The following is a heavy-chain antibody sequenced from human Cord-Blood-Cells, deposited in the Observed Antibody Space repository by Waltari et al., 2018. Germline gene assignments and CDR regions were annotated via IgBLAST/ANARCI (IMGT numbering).Heavy chain of an antibody. CDR3: ARDPPLIVVVPAAIAYWFDP. CDR1: GGSISSYY. V-gene: IGHV4-4*07. Sequence: QVQLQESGPGLVKPSETLSLTCTVPGGSISSYYWSWIRQPAGKGLEWIGRIYTSGSTNYNPSLKSRVTISVDTSKNQFSLKLSSVTAADTAVYYCARDPPLIVVVPAAIAYWFDPWGQGTLVTVSS. D-gene: IGHD2-2*01. CDR2: IYTSGST. J-gene: IGHJ5*02.